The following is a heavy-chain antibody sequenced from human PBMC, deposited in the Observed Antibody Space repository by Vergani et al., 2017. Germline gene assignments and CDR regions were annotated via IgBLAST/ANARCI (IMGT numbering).Heavy chain of an antibody. Sequence: QVQLVQSGAEVKKPGASVKVSCEGSGYTFRNYGISWVRQAPGEGLEWLGWISVYNGETKFAQKFQGRVTLTRDTSTDTAYMEMGSLRSDDTAVYYCARVSPGDNSGWEPFDYWGQGTLVTVSS. CDR3: ARVSPGDNSGWEPFDY. CDR2: ISVYNGET. J-gene: IGHJ4*02. CDR1: GYTFRNYG. V-gene: IGHV1-18*04. D-gene: IGHD6-19*01.